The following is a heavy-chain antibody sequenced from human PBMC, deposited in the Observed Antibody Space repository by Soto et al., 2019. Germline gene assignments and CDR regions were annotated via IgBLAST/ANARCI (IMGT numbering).Heavy chain of an antibody. Sequence: EVQLVESGGGLVQPGRSLRLSCAASGFTFDDYAMHWVRQAPGKGLEWVSGISWNSGSIGHADSVKGRFNISRGNAKDPPVPAMDSLSAEGTALYYCAKDKGGFAGWFDPWGQGTLVTVSS. CDR3: AKDKGGFAGWFDP. CDR1: GFTFDDYA. V-gene: IGHV3-9*01. J-gene: IGHJ5*02. D-gene: IGHD5-12*01. CDR2: ISWNSGSI.